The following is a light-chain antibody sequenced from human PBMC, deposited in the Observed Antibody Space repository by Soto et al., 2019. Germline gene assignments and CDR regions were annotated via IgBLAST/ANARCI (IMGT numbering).Light chain of an antibody. CDR1: EGIGKC. V-gene: IGKV1D-12*01. CDR2: AAS. CDR3: QQANSFPYT. J-gene: IGKJ2*01. Sequence: DIQMTQSPSSVSASVGDRVTITCRASEGIGKCLAWYQQKPGEAPNLLIFAASNLQSGVPSRFSGSGSGTDFTLTITGLQPEDSAIYYCQQANSFPYTFGQGTKLEIK.